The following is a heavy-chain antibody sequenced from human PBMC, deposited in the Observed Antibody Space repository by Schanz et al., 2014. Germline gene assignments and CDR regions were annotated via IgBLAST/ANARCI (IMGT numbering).Heavy chain of an antibody. V-gene: IGHV3-11*06. D-gene: IGHD6-19*01. CDR2: ISSSSLYT. Sequence: QVQLVESGGGLVKPGGSLRLSCAASGFTFSDYYMSWIRQAPGKGLEWVSFISSSSLYTKYGDSMKGRFTISRDNAKNSMYLEMNSLRAEDTSVYYCARLSAVGDAFDIWGPGTLVTVSS. CDR3: ARLSAVGDAFDI. CDR1: GFTFSDYY. J-gene: IGHJ3*02.